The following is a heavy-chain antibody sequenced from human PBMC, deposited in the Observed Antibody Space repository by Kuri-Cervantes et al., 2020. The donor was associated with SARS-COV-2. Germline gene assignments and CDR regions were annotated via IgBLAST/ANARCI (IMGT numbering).Heavy chain of an antibody. Sequence: ASVKVSCKASGYTFTGYYMHWARQAPGQGLEWMGWINPNSGGTNYAQKLQGRVTMTTDTSTSTAYMELRSLRSDDTAVYYCARGLVTIFGVVNDAFDIWGQGTMVTVSS. V-gene: IGHV1-2*02. J-gene: IGHJ3*02. CDR1: GYTFTGYY. CDR3: ARGLVTIFGVVNDAFDI. D-gene: IGHD3-3*01. CDR2: INPNSGGT.